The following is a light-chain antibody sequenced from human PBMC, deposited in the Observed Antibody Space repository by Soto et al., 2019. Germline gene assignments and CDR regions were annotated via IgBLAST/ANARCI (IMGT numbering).Light chain of an antibody. Sequence: DIVMTQSPDSLAVSLGARATINCMSSQNILYNSNNKNYLAWYQQKPGQPPKLLIYWASTRESGVPDRFSGSGSGTDFTLTISRLQAEDVAVYYCQQYYRTPRTFGQGTKVEIK. CDR2: WAS. V-gene: IGKV4-1*01. CDR1: QNILYNSNNKNY. J-gene: IGKJ1*01. CDR3: QQYYRTPRT.